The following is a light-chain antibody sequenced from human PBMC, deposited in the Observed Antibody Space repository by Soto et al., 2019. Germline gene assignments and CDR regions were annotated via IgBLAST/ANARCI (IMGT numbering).Light chain of an antibody. J-gene: IGKJ5*01. V-gene: IGKV1-33*01. CDR3: QQYENLPT. CDR2: DAS. Sequence: IHMTKSPSSLSASEGDRVTITCRASQGIRNDLGWYQQKPGRAPKLLIYDASNLEAGVPSRFRGSGSGTDFTFTISRLQPEDIATYYCQQYENLPTFGQGTRLEIK. CDR1: QGIRND.